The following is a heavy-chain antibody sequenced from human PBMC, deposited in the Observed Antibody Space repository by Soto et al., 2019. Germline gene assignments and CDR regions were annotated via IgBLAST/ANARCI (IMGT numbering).Heavy chain of an antibody. J-gene: IGHJ6*02. CDR1: GYTFTAYH. CDR2: INPKFGDT. D-gene: IGHD3-10*02. V-gene: IGHV1-2*02. Sequence: QVQLVQSGAEVKEPGDSVRVSCEGSGYTFTAYHIHWVRQAPGHGLEWMGWINPKFGDTTYAQDFKVRVSMTRDMSISTVYMKLSRLTSDDTAIYYCARNMDYYYGRGSGNGHGVWGQGTTVTVFS. CDR3: ARNMDYYYGRGSGNGHGV.